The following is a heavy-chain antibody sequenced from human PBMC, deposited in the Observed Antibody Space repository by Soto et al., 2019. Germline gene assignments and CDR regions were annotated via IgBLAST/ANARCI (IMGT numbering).Heavy chain of an antibody. CDR2: IKQDGSEK. CDR1: GFTFSNYW. J-gene: IGHJ3*01. V-gene: IGHV3-7*01. D-gene: IGHD1-26*01. Sequence: EVQLVESGGGLVQAGGSLTVSCAASGFTFSNYWMSWLRQAPGKGLEWVANIKQDGSEKYHVDSVKGRFTISRDNAMNSLYLQMHSLRADDMAVYYCARRASGASFYLWGQGTVVTVSS. CDR3: ARRASGASFYL.